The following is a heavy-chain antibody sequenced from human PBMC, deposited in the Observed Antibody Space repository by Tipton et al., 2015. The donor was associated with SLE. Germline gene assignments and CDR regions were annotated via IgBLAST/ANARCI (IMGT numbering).Heavy chain of an antibody. J-gene: IGHJ4*02. CDR1: GGSISGGGHY. V-gene: IGHV4-31*03. CDR3: ARRRGSSWYEDYFDY. D-gene: IGHD6-13*01. Sequence: TLSLTCTVSGGSISGGGHYWTWIRQHPGKGLEWIGYIYYSGSTYYNPSLKSRVTISVDMSKKQFSLKLSSVTAADTAVYYCARRRGSSWYEDYFDYWGQGTLVTVSS. CDR2: IYYSGST.